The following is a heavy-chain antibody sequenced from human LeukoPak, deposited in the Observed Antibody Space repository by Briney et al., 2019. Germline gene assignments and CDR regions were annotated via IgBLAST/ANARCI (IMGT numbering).Heavy chain of an antibody. V-gene: IGHV4-39*01. CDR1: GGSISSSSYY. CDR2: IYYSGST. J-gene: IGHJ4*02. D-gene: IGHD4-17*01. CDR3: ASFNYGDYEHRSDY. Sequence: PSETLSLTCTVSGGSISSSSYYWGWIRQPPGKGLEWIGSIYYSGSTYYNPSLKSRVTISVDTSKNQFSLKLSSVAAADTAVYCCASFNYGDYEHRSDYWGQGTLVTVSS.